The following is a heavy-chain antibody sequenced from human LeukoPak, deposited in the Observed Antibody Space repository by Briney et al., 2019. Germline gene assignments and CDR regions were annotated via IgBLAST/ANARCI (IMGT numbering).Heavy chain of an antibody. V-gene: IGHV4-59*01. CDR1: GGSISGYY. Sequence: SKTLSLTCTVSGGSISGYYWSWIRQPPGKGLEWIGYIFYSGSTNYNPSLKSRVTISVDTSKNQFSLKLSSVTAADTAVYFCARVYYGRTYDYWYFDLWGRGTLVTVSS. J-gene: IGHJ2*01. D-gene: IGHD3-10*01. CDR3: ARVYYGRTYDYWYFDL. CDR2: IFYSGST.